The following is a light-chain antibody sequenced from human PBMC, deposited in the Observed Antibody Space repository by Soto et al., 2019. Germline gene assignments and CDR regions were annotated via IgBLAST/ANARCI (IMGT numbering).Light chain of an antibody. J-gene: IGKJ5*01. CDR1: QSVSSY. CDR2: DSS. Sequence: EIVLTQSPATLSLSPGERATLSCRASQSVSSYLAWYQQKPAQAPRLLIYDSSNRATGIPARFSGSGSGTDFTLTISSLEPEDFAVYYCQQRSNWPPITCGQGTRLEI. V-gene: IGKV3-11*01. CDR3: QQRSNWPPIT.